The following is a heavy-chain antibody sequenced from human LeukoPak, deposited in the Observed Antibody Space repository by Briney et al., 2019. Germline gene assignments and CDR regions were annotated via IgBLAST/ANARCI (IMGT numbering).Heavy chain of an antibody. D-gene: IGHD6-19*01. CDR1: GGSISSSSYY. CDR2: IYYSGST. V-gene: IGHV4-39*01. Sequence: PSETLSLTCTVSGGSISSSSYYWGWVRQPPGKGLEWIGSIYYSGSTYYNPSLKSRVTISVDTSKNQFSLKLSSVTAADTAVYYCARLPLSREQWLVGFDYWGQGTLVTVSS. J-gene: IGHJ4*02. CDR3: ARLPLSREQWLVGFDY.